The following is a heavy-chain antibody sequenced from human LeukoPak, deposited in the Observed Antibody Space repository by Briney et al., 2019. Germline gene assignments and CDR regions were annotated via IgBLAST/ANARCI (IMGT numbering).Heavy chain of an antibody. V-gene: IGHV4-59*01. D-gene: IGHD3-16*01. CDR1: GGSISSYY. Sequence: PSETLSLTCTVSGGSISSYYCSWIRQPPGKGLEWIGYIDYSGNTKYNPSLQSRVTISVDTSKNQFSLQLGSVTAADTAVYYCARAIWGSFYASDHWGQGTLVTGSS. J-gene: IGHJ4*02. CDR3: ARAIWGSFYASDH. CDR2: IDYSGNT.